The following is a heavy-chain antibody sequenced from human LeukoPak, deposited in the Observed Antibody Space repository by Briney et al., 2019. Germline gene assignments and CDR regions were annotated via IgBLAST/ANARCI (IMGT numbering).Heavy chain of an antibody. D-gene: IGHD5-12*01. CDR3: ARKSSGYSGYDSPYFDY. CDR1: GFIFNNYE. V-gene: IGHV3-48*03. J-gene: IGHJ4*02. Sequence: QPGGSLRLSCAASGFIFNNYEMNWVRQAPGKGLEWVAYISSSGSTKYYADSVKGRFTISRDNAKNSLYLQMNSLRSEDTAVYYCARKSSGYSGYDSPYFDYWGQGPLVTVSS. CDR2: ISSSGSTK.